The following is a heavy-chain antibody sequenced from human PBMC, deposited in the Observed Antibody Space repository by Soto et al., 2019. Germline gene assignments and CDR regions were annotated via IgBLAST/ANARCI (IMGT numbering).Heavy chain of an antibody. Sequence: PSQTLSLTCTVSGGPISRYYKSWIRHPPGKGLEWIVYSYSRGSTNYNPSLKSRVTISVDTSKNQLSLKLSSVTSADTAVYYCARVGTNRGDGMEGCGNGTQVTVSS. J-gene: IGHJ6*04. CDR3: ARVGTNRGDGMEG. D-gene: IGHD3-16*01. CDR1: GGPISRYY. CDR2: SYSRGST. V-gene: IGHV4-59*01.